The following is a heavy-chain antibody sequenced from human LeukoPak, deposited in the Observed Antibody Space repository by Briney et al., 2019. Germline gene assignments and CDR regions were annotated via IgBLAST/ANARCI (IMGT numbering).Heavy chain of an antibody. D-gene: IGHD5-18*01. Sequence: GGSLRLSCAASGFTFSSYSMNWVRQAPGKGLEWVSSISSSSSYIYYADSVKGRFTISRDNAKNSLYLQMNSLGAEDTAVYYCARDTSVDTAMANHDAFDIWGQGTMVTVSS. CDR1: GFTFSSYS. V-gene: IGHV3-21*01. CDR2: ISSSSSYI. J-gene: IGHJ3*02. CDR3: ARDTSVDTAMANHDAFDI.